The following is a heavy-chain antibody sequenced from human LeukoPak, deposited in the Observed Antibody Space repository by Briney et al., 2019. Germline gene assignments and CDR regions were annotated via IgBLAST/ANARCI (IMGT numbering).Heavy chain of an antibody. CDR2: INPNSGGT. CDR1: GYTFTGYY. Sequence: ASVKVSCKASGYTFTGYYMHWVRQAPGQGLEWMGWINPNSGGTNYAQKFQGRVTMTRDTSISTAYMELSRLRSDDTAVYYCARLMDCSGGSCYSDFSAFDIWGQGTMVTVSS. CDR3: ARLMDCSGGSCYSDFSAFDI. J-gene: IGHJ3*02. V-gene: IGHV1-2*02. D-gene: IGHD2-15*01.